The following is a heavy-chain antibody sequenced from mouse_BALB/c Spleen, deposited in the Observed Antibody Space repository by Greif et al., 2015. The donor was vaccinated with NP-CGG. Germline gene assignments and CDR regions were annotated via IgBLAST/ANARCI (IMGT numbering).Heavy chain of an antibody. CDR1: GFTFSSYA. J-gene: IGHJ3*01. CDR2: ISSGGST. D-gene: IGHD4-1*01. V-gene: IGHV5-6-5*01. CDR3: ARGGGLGQGFAY. Sequence: EVHLVESGGGLVKPGGSLKLSCAASGFTFSSYAMSWVRQTPEKRLEWVASISSGGSTDYPDSVKGRFTISRDNARNILYLQMSSLRSEDTAMYYCARGGGLGQGFAYWGQGTLVTVSA.